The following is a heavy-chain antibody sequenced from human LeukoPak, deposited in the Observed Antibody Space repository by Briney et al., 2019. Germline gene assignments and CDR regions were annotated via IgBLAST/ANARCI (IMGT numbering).Heavy chain of an antibody. Sequence: ASVKVSCKASGYTFTSYAMHWVRQAPGQRLEWMGWINAGNGNTQCSQEFQGRVTITRDTSASTAYMELSSLRSEDMAVYYCARGETPGSYYRSWGQGTLVTVSS. CDR1: GYTFTSYA. V-gene: IGHV1-3*03. J-gene: IGHJ5*02. D-gene: IGHD3-10*01. CDR3: ARGETPGSYYRS. CDR2: INAGNGNT.